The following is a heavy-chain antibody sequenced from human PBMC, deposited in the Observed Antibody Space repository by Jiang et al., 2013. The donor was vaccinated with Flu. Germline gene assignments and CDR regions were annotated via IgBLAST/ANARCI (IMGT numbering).Heavy chain of an antibody. V-gene: IGHV3-73*01. CDR1: GPTFSGAA. CDR2: IRSKTHNYAT. Sequence: VQLVESGGGLVQPGGSLKLSCAASGPTFSGAAMHWVRQASGKGLEWVGRIRSKTHNYATTYAASVKGRFTISRDDSKNTAYLQMNSLKTEDTAVYYCTRLLYSTSDWGQGTLVTVSS. CDR3: TRLLYSTSD. D-gene: IGHD6-13*01. J-gene: IGHJ4*02.